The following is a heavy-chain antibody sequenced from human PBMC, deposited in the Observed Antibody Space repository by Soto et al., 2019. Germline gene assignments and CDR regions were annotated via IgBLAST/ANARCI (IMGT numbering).Heavy chain of an antibody. D-gene: IGHD4-17*01. CDR3: ARLDYGDHVYFDY. V-gene: IGHV4-30-4*01. CDR2: IYYSGST. J-gene: IGHJ4*02. CDR1: GGSISSGDYY. Sequence: PSETLSLTCTVSGGSISSGDYYWSWIRQPPGKGLEWIGYIYYSGSTYYNPSLKSRVTISVDTSKNQFSLKLSSVTAADTAVYYCARLDYGDHVYFDYWGQGTLVTVSS.